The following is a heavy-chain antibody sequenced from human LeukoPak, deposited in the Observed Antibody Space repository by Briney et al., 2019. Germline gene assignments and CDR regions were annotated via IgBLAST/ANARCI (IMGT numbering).Heavy chain of an antibody. D-gene: IGHD3-22*01. Sequence: ASVKVSCKASGGTFSSYAISWVRQAPGQGLEWMGGIIPIFGTANYAQKFQGRVTITADESTSTAYMGLSSLRSEDTAVYYCARYYYYDSSGYPFDYWGQGTLVTVSS. CDR3: ARYYYYDSSGYPFDY. CDR2: IIPIFGTA. V-gene: IGHV1-69*13. J-gene: IGHJ4*02. CDR1: GGTFSSYA.